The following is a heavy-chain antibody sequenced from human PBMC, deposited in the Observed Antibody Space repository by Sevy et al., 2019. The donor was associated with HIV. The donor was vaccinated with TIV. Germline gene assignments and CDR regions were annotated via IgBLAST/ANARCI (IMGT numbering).Heavy chain of an antibody. CDR1: GFTFGDFA. V-gene: IGHV3-49*03. CDR3: TRDHIGPTFDFGH. CDR2: IRSKAYGGTT. D-gene: IGHD1-26*01. J-gene: IGHJ4*02. Sequence: GGSLRLSCTASGFTFGDFAMSWFRQAPGEGLEWISFIRSKAYGGTTEYAPSVRGRFIVSRDDSRNIAYLQMNSLRTEDTAVYYCTRDHIGPTFDFGHWGQGTLVTVSS.